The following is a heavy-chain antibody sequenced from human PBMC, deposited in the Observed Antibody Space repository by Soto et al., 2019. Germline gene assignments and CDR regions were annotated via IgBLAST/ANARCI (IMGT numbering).Heavy chain of an antibody. Sequence: ASVKVSCKASGYTFSDYYIHWVRQAPGQGLEWMGWINPNHGGTNYAQRFQGWVTMTRDTSITTAYMELTSLKSDDTAVYYCAKDGDSITRNKPLDYWGQGTLVTVSS. CDR3: AKDGDSITRNKPLDY. V-gene: IGHV1-2*04. CDR2: INPNHGGT. CDR1: GYTFSDYY. J-gene: IGHJ4*02. D-gene: IGHD2-2*01.